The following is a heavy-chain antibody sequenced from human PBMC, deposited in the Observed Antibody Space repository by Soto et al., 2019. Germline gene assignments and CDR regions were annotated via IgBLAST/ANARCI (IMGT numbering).Heavy chain of an antibody. D-gene: IGHD4-17*01. CDR2: ISYDGSNK. J-gene: IGHJ4*02. CDR1: GCTFSTCA. V-gene: IGHV3-30-3*01. CDR3: AREQAVTNYYYFDY. Sequence: GGSLRLSCAASGCTFSTCALLWVRQAPGKGLEWVAVISYDGSNKYYADSVKGRFTISRDNSKNTLYLQMNSLRAEDTAVYYCAREQAVTNYYYFDYWGQGT.